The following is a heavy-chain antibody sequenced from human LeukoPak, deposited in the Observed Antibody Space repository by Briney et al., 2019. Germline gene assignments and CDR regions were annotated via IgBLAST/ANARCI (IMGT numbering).Heavy chain of an antibody. J-gene: IGHJ4*02. CDR2: IYHSGST. CDR3: ARLGYCSSTSCYTQLDY. D-gene: IGHD2-2*02. Sequence: PSQTLSLTCAVSGGSISSGGYSWSWIRQPPGKGLEWIGYIYHSGSTYYNPSLKSRVTISVDTSKNQFSLKLSSVTAADTAVYYCARLGYCSSTSCYTQLDYWGQGTLVTVSS. V-gene: IGHV4-30-2*03. CDR1: GGSISSGGYS.